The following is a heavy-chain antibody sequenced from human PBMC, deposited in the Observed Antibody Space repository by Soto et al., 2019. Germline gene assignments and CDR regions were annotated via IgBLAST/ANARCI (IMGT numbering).Heavy chain of an antibody. CDR2: IIPIFGTA. J-gene: IGHJ6*02. CDR1: GGTFSSYA. D-gene: IGHD3-3*01. CDR3: ARDPRPYYDFWSGYYTGDYYYYGMDV. Sequence: QVQLVQSGAEVKKPGSSVKVSCKASGGTFSSYAISWVRQAPGQGLEWMGGIIPIFGTANYAQKFQGRVTITGDESTSTAYMELSSLRSEDTAVYYCARDPRPYYDFWSGYYTGDYYYYGMDVWGQGTTVTVSS. V-gene: IGHV1-69*01.